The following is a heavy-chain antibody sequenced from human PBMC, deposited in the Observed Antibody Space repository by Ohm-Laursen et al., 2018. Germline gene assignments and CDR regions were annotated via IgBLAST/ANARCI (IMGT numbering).Heavy chain of an antibody. D-gene: IGHD3-22*01. CDR1: GFTFSSYA. CDR2: ISSSSSYI. CDR3: AKEGGGYYLDY. Sequence: GSLRLSCAASGFTFSSYAMSWVRQAPGKGLEWVSSISSSSSYIYYADSVKGRFTISRDNAKNSLYLQMNSLRAEDTAVYYCAKEGGGYYLDYWGQGTLVTVSS. V-gene: IGHV3-21*01. J-gene: IGHJ4*02.